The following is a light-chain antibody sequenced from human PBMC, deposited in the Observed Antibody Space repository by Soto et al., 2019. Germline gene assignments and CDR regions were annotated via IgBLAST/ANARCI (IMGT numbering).Light chain of an antibody. CDR3: QQYDTSPWT. CDR1: QSISSTY. CDR2: GAS. V-gene: IGKV3-20*01. J-gene: IGKJ1*01. Sequence: EIVLTQSPGTLSLSPGERATLSYRASQSISSTYLAWFQQKPGQAPRLLIYGASSRATGIPDRFSGSGSGTDFTLTISRLEPEDFAVYYCQQYDTSPWTFGQGTKVGIK.